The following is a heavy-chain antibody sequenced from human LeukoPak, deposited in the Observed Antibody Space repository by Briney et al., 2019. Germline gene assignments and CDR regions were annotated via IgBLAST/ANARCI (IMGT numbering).Heavy chain of an antibody. V-gene: IGHV3-30*04. CDR2: ISYDGSNK. Sequence: GRSLRLSCAASGFTFSSYAMHWVRQAPGKGLEWVAVISYDGSNKYYADSVKGRFTISRDNSKNTLYLQMDSLRAEDTAMYYCARSLGGGDWYFDYWGQGTLVTVSS. CDR3: ARSLGGGDWYFDY. J-gene: IGHJ4*02. D-gene: IGHD2-21*01. CDR1: GFTFSSYA.